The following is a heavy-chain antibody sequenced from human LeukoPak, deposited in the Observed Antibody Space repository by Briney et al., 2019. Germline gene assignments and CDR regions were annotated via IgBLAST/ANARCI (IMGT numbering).Heavy chain of an antibody. Sequence: SGPTLVKPTETLTLTCTFSGFSLDSTAVGVGWVRQPPGKALEWLALIYGSDDKRHMPSLQNRLTITKDTSKNLVVLTMANVDPVDTATYYCARQGYGYVYFDFWGRGILVTVSS. D-gene: IGHD5-18*01. CDR3: ARQGYGYVYFDF. CDR1: GFSLDSTAVG. V-gene: IGHV2-5*01. CDR2: IYGSDDK. J-gene: IGHJ4*02.